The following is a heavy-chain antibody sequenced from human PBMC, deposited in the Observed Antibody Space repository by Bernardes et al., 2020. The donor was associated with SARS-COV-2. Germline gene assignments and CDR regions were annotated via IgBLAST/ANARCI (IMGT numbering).Heavy chain of an antibody. CDR2: ISAIGGST. J-gene: IGHJ6*02. CDR3: SKNAQYSSSSMEG. Sequence: GGSLRLSCVASGFTFSKNAMTWVRQVPGKGLEWVSAISAIGGSTYYAESVKGRFTISRDSSRNTLYLEMNSLRAEDTAVYYCSKNAQYSSSSMEGWGQGTTVTVS. CDR1: GFTFSKNA. D-gene: IGHD6-6*01. V-gene: IGHV3-23*01.